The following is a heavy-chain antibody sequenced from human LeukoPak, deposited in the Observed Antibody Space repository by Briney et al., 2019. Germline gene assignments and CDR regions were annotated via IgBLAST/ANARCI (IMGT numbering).Heavy chain of an antibody. CDR1: GFTFSSYG. Sequence: GGSLRLSCAASGFTFSSYGMSWVRQAPGKGLEWVSVISGSGDRTYYADSVKGRFTISRDNSKNTLYLQMNSLRAEDTAVYYCAKVGGSVVFWGQGTLVTVSS. D-gene: IGHD4-23*01. J-gene: IGHJ4*02. V-gene: IGHV3-23*01. CDR2: ISGSGDRT. CDR3: AKVGGSVVF.